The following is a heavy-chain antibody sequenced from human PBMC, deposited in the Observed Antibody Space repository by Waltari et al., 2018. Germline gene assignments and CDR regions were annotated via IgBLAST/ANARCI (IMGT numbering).Heavy chain of an antibody. D-gene: IGHD6-19*01. J-gene: IGHJ4*02. CDR1: AYPFTTYY. V-gene: IGHV1-46*03. Sequence: QVQLVQSGAEVKKPGASVKVSCKASAYPFTTYYLHWVRQAPGQGLEWVGIINPDGGSTSYAQKFQDRLTMTRDTSTSTVYMQLTSLTSEDTAVYYCASQRAGSGWLSIDYWGQGTLVTVSS. CDR3: ASQRAGSGWLSIDY. CDR2: INPDGGST.